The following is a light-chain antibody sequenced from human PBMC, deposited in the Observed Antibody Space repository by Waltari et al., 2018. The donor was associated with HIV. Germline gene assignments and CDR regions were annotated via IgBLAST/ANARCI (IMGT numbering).Light chain of an antibody. Sequence: TQSPLSLPATPGEPPSIPCRSNQRLRHSNRYNDLAGYRQKPGQSPRLLISLGSDPASGVPDRFSGSKSGTDFILKISKVEAEDVGVYYCRQALETPWTFGQGTKVEI. CDR3: RQALETPWT. CDR1: QRLRHSNRYND. J-gene: IGKJ1*01. V-gene: IGKV2-28*01. CDR2: LGS.